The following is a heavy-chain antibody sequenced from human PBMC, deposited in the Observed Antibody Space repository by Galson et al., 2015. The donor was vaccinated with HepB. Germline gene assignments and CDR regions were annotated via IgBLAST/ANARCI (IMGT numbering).Heavy chain of an antibody. CDR2: TYYRSKWYN. V-gene: IGHV6-1*01. CDR3: ARDRQGVTMVRGVITNYYFDY. D-gene: IGHD3-10*01. J-gene: IGHJ4*02. Sequence: CAISGDSVSSNSAAWNWIRQSPSRGLEWLGRTYYRSKWYNDYAVSVKSRITINPDTSKNQFSLQLNSVTPEDTAVYYCARDRQGVTMVRGVITNYYFDYWGQGTLVTVSS. CDR1: GDSVSSNSAA.